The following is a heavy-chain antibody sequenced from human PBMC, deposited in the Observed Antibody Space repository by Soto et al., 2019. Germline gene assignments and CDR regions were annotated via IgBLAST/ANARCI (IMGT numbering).Heavy chain of an antibody. D-gene: IGHD2-8*02. J-gene: IGHJ4*02. CDR2: ISPDGSDV. V-gene: IGHV3-74*01. Sequence: RLSCAASGFPFTNYWMNLVRQTPGKGLMWVSRISPDGSDVGYADSVEGRFTVSRDNAKNTLYLQMHSLRAEDTAMYYCACWGHIVPVAPSDFDRWGQGTLVTVSS. CDR3: ACWGHIVPVAPSDFDR. CDR1: GFPFTNYW.